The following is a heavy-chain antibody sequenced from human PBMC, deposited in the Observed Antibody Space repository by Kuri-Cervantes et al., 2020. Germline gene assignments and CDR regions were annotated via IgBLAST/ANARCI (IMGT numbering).Heavy chain of an antibody. CDR3: AKDSSWGLLAGAFDI. CDR2: ISWNSGSI. Sequence: SLKISCAASGFTFDDYAMHWVRQAPGKGLEWVSGISWNSGSIGYADSVKGRFTISRDNAENPLYLQMNSLRAEDTALYYCAKDSSWGLLAGAFDIWGQGTMVTVSS. CDR1: GFTFDDYA. V-gene: IGHV3-9*01. D-gene: IGHD1-26*01. J-gene: IGHJ3*02.